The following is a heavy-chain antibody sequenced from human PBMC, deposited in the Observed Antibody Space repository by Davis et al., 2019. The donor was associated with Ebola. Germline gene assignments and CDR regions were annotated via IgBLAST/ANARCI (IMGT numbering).Heavy chain of an antibody. J-gene: IGHJ4*02. V-gene: IGHV3-9*01. CDR3: AKAGFGGSTSDFDY. Sequence: SLKISCAASGFTFDDYAMHWVRQAPGKGLEWVSGISWNSGCICYADSVKGRFTISRDNAKTSMYLQMNRLRAEDTALYYCAKAGFGGSTSDFDYWGQGTLVTVSS. CDR1: GFTFDDYA. D-gene: IGHD4-23*01. CDR2: ISWNSGCI.